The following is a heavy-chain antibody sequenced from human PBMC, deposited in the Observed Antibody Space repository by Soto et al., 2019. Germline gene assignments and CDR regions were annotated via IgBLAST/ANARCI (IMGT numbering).Heavy chain of an antibody. V-gene: IGHV4-31*02. CDR3: AQALVFTGGDGCDI. CDR2: IYYSGNT. Sequence: QVRLQERGPGLVMPSQTLSLKCSVSGGSITTGGRYWSWIRQLPGKGLEWIGDIYYSGNTYSNASLKSRVTISVEAAKNQFSPKLSSVTAADTAVYYCAQALVFTGGDGCDIWGQGRLVTVSS. J-gene: IGHJ3*02. D-gene: IGHD1-1*01. CDR1: GGSITTGGRY.